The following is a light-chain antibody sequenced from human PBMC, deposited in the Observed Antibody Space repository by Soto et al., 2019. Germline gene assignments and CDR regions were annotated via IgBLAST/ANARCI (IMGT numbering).Light chain of an antibody. J-gene: IGKJ3*01. CDR1: QSISSY. CDR3: QQRTNWPPIT. Sequence: EIVLTQSPATLSLSPGERATLSCRASQSISSYLAWYQQKPGQAPRLLIYDASNRATGIPARFSGSGSGTDFTLTSSSLEPEDFAGYYCQQRTNWPPITFGPGTKVDIK. V-gene: IGKV3-11*01. CDR2: DAS.